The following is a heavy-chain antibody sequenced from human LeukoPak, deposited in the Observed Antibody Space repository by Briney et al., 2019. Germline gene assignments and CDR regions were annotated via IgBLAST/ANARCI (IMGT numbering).Heavy chain of an antibody. CDR3: ARVYDFWSEQNWFDP. D-gene: IGHD3-3*01. V-gene: IGHV4-59*01. J-gene: IGHJ5*02. CDR1: GGSISSYY. Sequence: SETLSLTCTVSGGSISSYYWSWIRQPPGKGLEWIGYIYYSGSTNYNPPLKSRVTISVDTSMNQFSLKLSSVTAADTAVYYCARVYDFWSEQNWFDPWGQGTLVTVSS. CDR2: IYYSGST.